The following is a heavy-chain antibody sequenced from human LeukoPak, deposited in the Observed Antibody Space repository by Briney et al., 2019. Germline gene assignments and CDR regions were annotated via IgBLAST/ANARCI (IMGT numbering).Heavy chain of an antibody. CDR3: ARAPSSYYDTWFDP. Sequence: GGSLRLSCAASGFTFSSYAMHWVRQAPGKGLEWVAVISYDGSNKYYADSVKGRFTVSRDNSKNTLGLQMNSLRAEDTAVYYCARAPSSYYDTWFDPWGQGTLVTVSS. D-gene: IGHD3-22*01. V-gene: IGHV3-30-3*01. J-gene: IGHJ5*02. CDR1: GFTFSSYA. CDR2: ISYDGSNK.